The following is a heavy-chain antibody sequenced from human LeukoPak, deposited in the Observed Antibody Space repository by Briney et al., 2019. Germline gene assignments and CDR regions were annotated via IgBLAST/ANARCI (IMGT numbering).Heavy chain of an antibody. J-gene: IGHJ5*02. V-gene: IGHV3-48*03. CDR3: ARATSRLPDYYGSGSRVFDP. CDR2: ISSSGSTI. D-gene: IGHD3-10*01. Sequence: GGSLRLSCAASGFTFSSYEMNWVRQAPGKGLEWVSYISSSGSTIYYADSVKGRFTISRDNAKSSLYLQMNSLRAEDTAVYYCARATSRLPDYYGSGSRVFDPWGQGTLVTVSS. CDR1: GFTFSSYE.